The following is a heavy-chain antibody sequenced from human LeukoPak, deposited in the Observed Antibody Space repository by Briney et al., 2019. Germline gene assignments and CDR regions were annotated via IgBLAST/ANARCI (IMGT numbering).Heavy chain of an antibody. D-gene: IGHD2-2*01. V-gene: IGHV3-23*01. CDR3: AHGAMYQLDY. CDR1: GFTFSSYA. Sequence: GGSLRLSCAASGFTFSSYAMTWVRQAPGKGLEWVSAISGSGSTIYYADSVKGRFTISRDNAKNSLYLQMNSLRAEDTAVYYCAHGAMYQLDYWGQGTLVTVSS. CDR2: ISGSGSTI. J-gene: IGHJ4*02.